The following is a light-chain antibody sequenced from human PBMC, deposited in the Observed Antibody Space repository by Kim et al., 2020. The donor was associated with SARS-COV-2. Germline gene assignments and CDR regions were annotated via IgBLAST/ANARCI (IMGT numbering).Light chain of an antibody. V-gene: IGKV1-27*01. CDR2: SAS. J-gene: IGKJ1*01. CDR3: QRYDSDPRT. Sequence: DSQMTQSPSSLSASVGDRVTISCRASQGINNYLAWYQHKPGKAPKLLIYSASVLQVGVPSRFSGSGSGTDFTLTISNLQPEDVATYYCQRYDSDPRTFGQGTKVDIK. CDR1: QGINNY.